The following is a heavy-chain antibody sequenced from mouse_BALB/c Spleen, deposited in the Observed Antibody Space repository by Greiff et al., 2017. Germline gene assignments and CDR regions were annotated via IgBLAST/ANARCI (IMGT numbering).Heavy chain of an antibody. CDR2: ISSGGGST. CDR3: SRHEDYYGSSYYAMDY. Sequence: EVQVVESGGGLVKPGGSLKLSCAASGFAFSSYDMSWVRQTPEKRLEWVAYISSGGGSTYYPDTVKGRFTISRDKAKNTLYLQMNSLKSEDTAMYYCSRHEDYYGSSYYAMDYWGQGTSVTVSS. V-gene: IGHV5-12-1*01. D-gene: IGHD1-1*01. J-gene: IGHJ4*01. CDR1: GFAFSSYD.